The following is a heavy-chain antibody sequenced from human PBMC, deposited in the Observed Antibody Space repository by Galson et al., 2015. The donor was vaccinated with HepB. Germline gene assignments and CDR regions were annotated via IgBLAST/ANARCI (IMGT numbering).Heavy chain of an antibody. V-gene: IGHV4-59*01. CDR3: ARVYDSSSADLDY. Sequence: TCTVSGASISSYYWNWIRQPPGKGLEWIGYISYSGSPNYNPSLKSRVTISINTSKNQFSLNLSSVTAADTAVYYCARVYDSSSADLDYWGQGTLVTVSS. J-gene: IGHJ4*02. CDR2: ISYSGSP. CDR1: GASISSYY. D-gene: IGHD6-6*01.